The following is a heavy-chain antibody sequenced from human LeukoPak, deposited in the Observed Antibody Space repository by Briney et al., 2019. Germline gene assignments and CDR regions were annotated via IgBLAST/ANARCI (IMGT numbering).Heavy chain of an antibody. J-gene: IGHJ4*02. Sequence: GGSLRLSCAASGFTFSCYAMSWVRQAPGKGLEWVSAISGSGGSTYYADSVKGRFTISRDNSKNTLYLQMNSLRAEDTAVYYCAKDSAIFGVVIIPLDYWGQGTLVTVSS. V-gene: IGHV3-23*01. CDR1: GFTFSCYA. CDR2: ISGSGGST. CDR3: AKDSAIFGVVIIPLDY. D-gene: IGHD3-3*01.